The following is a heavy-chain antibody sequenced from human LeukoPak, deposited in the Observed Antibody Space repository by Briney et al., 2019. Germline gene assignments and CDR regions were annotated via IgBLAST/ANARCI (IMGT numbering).Heavy chain of an antibody. J-gene: IGHJ4*02. Sequence: SETLSLTCAVYGGSFSGYYWSWIRQPPGRGLEWIGEINHSGSTNYNPSLKSRVTISVDTSKNQFSLKLSFVTAADTAVYYCARGPGSGWYGIDYWGQGTLVTVSS. D-gene: IGHD6-19*01. CDR1: GGSFSGYY. CDR2: INHSGST. V-gene: IGHV4-34*01. CDR3: ARGPGSGWYGIDY.